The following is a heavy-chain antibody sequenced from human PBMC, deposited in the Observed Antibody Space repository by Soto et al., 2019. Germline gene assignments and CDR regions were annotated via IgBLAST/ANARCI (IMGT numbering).Heavy chain of an antibody. V-gene: IGHV1-69*13. CDR1: GGTFSSYA. J-gene: IGHJ4*02. Sequence: ASVKVSCKASGGTFSSYAISWVRQAPGQGLEWMGGIIPIFGTANYAQKFQGRVTITADESTSTAYMELSSLRSEDTAVYYCARGTDVDTAMVTLYFDYWGQGTLVTVSS. CDR3: ARGTDVDTAMVTLYFDY. CDR2: IIPIFGTA. D-gene: IGHD5-18*01.